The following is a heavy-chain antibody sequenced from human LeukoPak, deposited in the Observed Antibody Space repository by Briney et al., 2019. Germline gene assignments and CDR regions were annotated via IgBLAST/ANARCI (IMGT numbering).Heavy chain of an antibody. J-gene: IGHJ4*02. CDR2: IYPGDSDT. CDR1: GYSFTSYW. Sequence: GESLKISCQGSGYSFTSYWIGWVRQLPGKGLEWMGIIYPGDSDTRYSPSFQGQVTISADKSISTAYLQWSSLKASDTAMYYCAIEYGYSRYGYYFDYWGQGTLVTVPS. D-gene: IGHD5-12*01. CDR3: AIEYGYSRYGYYFDY. V-gene: IGHV5-51*01.